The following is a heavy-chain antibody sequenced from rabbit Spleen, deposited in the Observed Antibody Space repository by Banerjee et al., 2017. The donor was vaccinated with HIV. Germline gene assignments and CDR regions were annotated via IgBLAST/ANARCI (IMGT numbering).Heavy chain of an antibody. D-gene: IGHD8-1*01. J-gene: IGHJ6*01. CDR3: ARDTGSSFSSYGMDL. CDR2: INAVTGKA. Sequence: QEQLEESGGGLVKPGGSLTLTCKASGFPFSNKAVMCWVRQAPGKGLQWIACINAVTGKAVYATWVNGRFTFSKTSSTTVTLQMTSLTVADTATYFCARDTGSSFSSYGMDLWGPGTLVTVS. V-gene: IGHV1S45*01. CDR1: GFPFSNKAV.